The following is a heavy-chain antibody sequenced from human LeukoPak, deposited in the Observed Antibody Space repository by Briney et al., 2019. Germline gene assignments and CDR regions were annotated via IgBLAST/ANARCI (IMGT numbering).Heavy chain of an antibody. V-gene: IGHV1-69*13. CDR3: ARESTDYYDTSGYYYGPIF. J-gene: IGHJ4*02. CDR1: GGTFSSYA. D-gene: IGHD3-22*01. CDR2: IIPIFGTA. Sequence: SVKVSCKASGGTFSSYAISWVRQAPGQGLEWMGGIIPIFGTANYAQKFLGRVTITADESTTTAYMELSNLRSEDTAVYYCARESTDYYDTSGYYYGPIFWGQGTLVTVSS.